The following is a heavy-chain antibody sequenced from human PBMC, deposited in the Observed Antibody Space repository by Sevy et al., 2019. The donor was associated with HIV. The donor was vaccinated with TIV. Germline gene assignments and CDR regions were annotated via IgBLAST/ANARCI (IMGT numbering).Heavy chain of an antibody. CDR2: IQHRGST. J-gene: IGHJ4*02. V-gene: IGHV4-59*01. CDR3: ARGLALGY. Sequence: TESLSLTCSVSDGSISTYYWNWIRQPPGKGLEWIGSIQHRGSTNYSPSLKSRVTISVDTSKNQFSLNLSSVTAADTAVYFCARGLALGYWGQGTLVTVSS. D-gene: IGHD3-3*02. CDR1: DGSISTYY.